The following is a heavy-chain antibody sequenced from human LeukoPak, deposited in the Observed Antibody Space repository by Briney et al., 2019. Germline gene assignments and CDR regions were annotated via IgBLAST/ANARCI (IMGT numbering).Heavy chain of an antibody. CDR3: VRHLTDPTSGDY. V-gene: IGHV1-2*02. CDR1: GYTFTDEY. J-gene: IGHJ4*02. CDR2: MHPNTGDT. D-gene: IGHD1-14*01. Sequence: ASVKVSCKTSGYTFTDEYIHWVRQAPGHGLECMGWMHPNTGDTVYVQKFQGRVTFTRDTSISTAYMELHRLKSDDTAVYYCVRHLTDPTSGDYWGQGTLVTVSS.